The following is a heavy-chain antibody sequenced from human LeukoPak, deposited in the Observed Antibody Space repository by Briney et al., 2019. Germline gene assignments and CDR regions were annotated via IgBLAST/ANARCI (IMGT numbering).Heavy chain of an antibody. D-gene: IGHD2-2*01. CDR3: AKVEDIVVVPAAIPFDY. V-gene: IGHV3-23*01. J-gene: IGHJ4*02. CDR2: ISASGGST. Sequence: GGSLRLSCAGSGFTFSTYAMSWVRQAPGKGLEWVSAISASGGSTYYVDSVKGRFTISRDNSKNTLYLQMNSLRAEDTAVYYCAKVEDIVVVPAAIPFDYWGQGTLVTVSS. CDR1: GFTFSTYA.